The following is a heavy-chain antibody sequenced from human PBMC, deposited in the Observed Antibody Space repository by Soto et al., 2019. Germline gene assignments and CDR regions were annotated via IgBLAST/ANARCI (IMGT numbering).Heavy chain of an antibody. D-gene: IGHD3-22*01. CDR1: GFTLSSYA. J-gene: IGHJ4*02. Sequence: QSGGSLRLSCAASGFTLSSYAMHWVRQAPGKGLEWVAVISYDGSNKYYADSVEGRFTISRDNSKNTLYLQMNSLRAEDTAVYYCARDEGIDYYDSSGSSFDYWGQGTLVTVSS. CDR3: ARDEGIDYYDSSGSSFDY. V-gene: IGHV3-30-3*01. CDR2: ISYDGSNK.